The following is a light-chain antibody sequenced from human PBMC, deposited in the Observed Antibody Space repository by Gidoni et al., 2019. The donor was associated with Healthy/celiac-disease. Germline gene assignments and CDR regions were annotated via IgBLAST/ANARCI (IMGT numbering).Light chain of an antibody. CDR1: QGISSW. Sequence: DIQMTQSPSSVSASVGDRVTITCRASQGISSWLAWYPQKPGKAPKLLIYAASSLQSGVPSRFSGSGSGTDFTLTISSLQPEDFATYYCQQANSFLGPLTFGGGTKVEIK. J-gene: IGKJ4*01. V-gene: IGKV1-12*01. CDR2: AAS. CDR3: QQANSFLGPLT.